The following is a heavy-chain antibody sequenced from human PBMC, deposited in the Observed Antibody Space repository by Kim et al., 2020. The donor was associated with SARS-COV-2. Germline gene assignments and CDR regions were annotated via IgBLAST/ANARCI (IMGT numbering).Heavy chain of an antibody. CDR3: VKVIAVAGSRGYFDF. Sequence: GVSLRLSCSASGFTFSSYAMHWVRQAPGKRLEYVSAISSNGGSTYYADSVKGRFTISRDNSKNTLYLQMGSLRAEDTAVYYCVKVIAVAGSRGYFDFWGQGTLVTVSS. CDR1: GFTFSSYA. CDR2: ISSNGGST. D-gene: IGHD6-19*01. V-gene: IGHV3-64D*09. J-gene: IGHJ4*02.